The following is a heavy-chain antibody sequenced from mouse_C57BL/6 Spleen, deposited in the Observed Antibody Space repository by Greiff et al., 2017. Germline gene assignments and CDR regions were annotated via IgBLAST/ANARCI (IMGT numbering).Heavy chain of an antibody. CDR1: GFNIKDDY. CDR3: TTGYDYGFAY. V-gene: IGHV14-4*01. CDR2: IDPENGDT. D-gene: IGHD2-4*01. Sequence: EVQLQQSGAELVRPGASVKLSCTASGFNIKDDYMHWVKQRPEQGLEWIGWIDPENGDTEYASKFQGKATITADTSSNSAYLQLSSLTSEDTAVYYCTTGYDYGFAYWGQGTLVTVSA. J-gene: IGHJ3*01.